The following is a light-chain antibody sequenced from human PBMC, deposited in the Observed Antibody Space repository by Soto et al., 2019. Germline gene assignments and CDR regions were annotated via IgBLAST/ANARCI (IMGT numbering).Light chain of an antibody. V-gene: IGLV2-14*01. CDR1: SSDVGGYNY. CDR2: DVS. CDR3: SSYTSSSTLGV. Sequence: QSALTQPASVSGSPGQSITISCTGTSSDVGGYNYVSWYQQHPGKAPKLMIYDVSNRPSGVSNRFSGSKSGKTASLPISGLHAEDEADYYCSSYTSSSTLGVFGGGTKLTVL. J-gene: IGLJ2*01.